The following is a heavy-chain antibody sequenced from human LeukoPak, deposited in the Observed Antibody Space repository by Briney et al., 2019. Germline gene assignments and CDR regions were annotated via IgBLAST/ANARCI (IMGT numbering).Heavy chain of an antibody. CDR3: AKGPSIAAAGNGYFQH. J-gene: IGHJ1*01. CDR1: GLTFSSHW. Sequence: GGSLRLSCAASGLTFSSHWMHWVRQAPGKGLVWVSRITNDGSSTTYADSVKGRFTISRDNAKNSLYLQMNSLRAEDTALYYCAKGPSIAAAGNGYFQHWGQGTLVTVSS. D-gene: IGHD6-13*01. CDR2: ITNDGSST. V-gene: IGHV3-74*01.